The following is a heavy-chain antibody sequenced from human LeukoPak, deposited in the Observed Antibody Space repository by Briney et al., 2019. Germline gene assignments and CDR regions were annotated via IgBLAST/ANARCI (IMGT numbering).Heavy chain of an antibody. CDR2: ISAYNGNT. CDR3: ARDHSSSSAFDY. V-gene: IGHV1-18*01. Sequence: ASVKVSCKASGYTFTSYGISWVRQAPGQGLEWMGWISAYNGNTNYAQKLQGRVTITADESTSTAYMELSSLRSEDTAVYYCARDHSSSSAFDYWGQGTLVTVSS. CDR1: GYTFTSYG. D-gene: IGHD6-13*01. J-gene: IGHJ4*02.